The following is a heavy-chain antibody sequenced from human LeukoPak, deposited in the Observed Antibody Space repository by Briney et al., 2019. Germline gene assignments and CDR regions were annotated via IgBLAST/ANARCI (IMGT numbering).Heavy chain of an antibody. V-gene: IGHV4-30-4*08. CDR2: IYYSGST. CDR1: GGSISSGDYY. J-gene: IGHJ1*01. Sequence: SQTLSLTCTVSGGSISSGDYYWSWIRQPPGKGLEWIGYIYYSGSTYYNPSLKSRVTISVDTSKNQFSLKLSSVAAADTAVYYCATHSSGYYLPQHWGQGTLVTVSS. CDR3: ATHSSGYYLPQH. D-gene: IGHD3-22*01.